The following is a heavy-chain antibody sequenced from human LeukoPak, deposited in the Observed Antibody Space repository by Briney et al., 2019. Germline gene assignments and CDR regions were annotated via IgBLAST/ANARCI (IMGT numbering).Heavy chain of an antibody. D-gene: IGHD4-23*01. Sequence: GGSLRLSCAASGFTFSSYEMNWVRQAPGKGLEWVSYISSSGSTIYYADSVKGRFTISRDNAKNSLYLQMNSLRAEDTAVYYCANTTVVTTNDNAFDIWGQGTMVTVSS. CDR3: ANTTVVTTNDNAFDI. V-gene: IGHV3-48*03. CDR2: ISSSGSTI. J-gene: IGHJ3*02. CDR1: GFTFSSYE.